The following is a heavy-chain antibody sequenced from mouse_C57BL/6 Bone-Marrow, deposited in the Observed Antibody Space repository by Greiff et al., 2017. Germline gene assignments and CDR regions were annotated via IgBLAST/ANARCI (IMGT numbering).Heavy chain of an antibody. CDR2: ISYDGSN. CDR1: GYSITSGYY. Sequence: EVHLVESGPGLVKPSQSLSLTCSVTGYSITSGYYWNWIRQFPGNKLEWMGYISYDGSNNYNPSLKNRISITRDTSKNQFFLKLNSVTTEDTATYYCAREARDGYYVVYYFDYWGQGTTLTVSS. J-gene: IGHJ2*01. D-gene: IGHD2-3*01. CDR3: AREARDGYYVVYYFDY. V-gene: IGHV3-6*01.